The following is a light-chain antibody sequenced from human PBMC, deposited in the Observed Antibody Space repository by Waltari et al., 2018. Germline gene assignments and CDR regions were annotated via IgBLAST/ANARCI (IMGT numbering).Light chain of an antibody. J-gene: IGKJ1*01. CDR2: GTS. CDR3: HQYDQTPWT. Sequence: ETVLTQSPVTLSLSPGETATLSCRASRRVGASFLAWYHQRPGQSPRLLIYGTSTRATGNPDRFRGDGSGTDFTLIIRRMEPEDLGVYFWHQYDQTPWTFGQGTTVE. V-gene: IGKV3-20*01. CDR1: RRVGASF.